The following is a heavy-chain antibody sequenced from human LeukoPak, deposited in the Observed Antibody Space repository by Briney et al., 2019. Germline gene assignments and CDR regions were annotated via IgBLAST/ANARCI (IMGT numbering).Heavy chain of an antibody. J-gene: IGHJ4*02. CDR3: AKDSRGSSVRVFDC. V-gene: IGHV3-74*01. CDR1: GFTFSIHW. CDR2: MNTEGTNT. D-gene: IGHD2-15*01. Sequence: GGSLRLSCAASGFTFSIHWMHWVRQAPGKGLVWVSRMNTEGTNTAYADSVKGRFTISRDNARNTLYLQMNSLRAEETAVYYCAKDSRGSSVRVFDCWGQGTLVTVSS.